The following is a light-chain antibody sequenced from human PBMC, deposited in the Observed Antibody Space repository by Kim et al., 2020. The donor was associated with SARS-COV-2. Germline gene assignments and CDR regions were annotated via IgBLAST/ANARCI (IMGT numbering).Light chain of an antibody. J-gene: IGLJ2*01. Sequence: SYELTQPPSVSVSPGQTASITCSGDKLGDKYAFWYQQKPGQSPVLVIYQDNKRPSGIPERFSGSNSANTATLTISGTQAMDEADFYCQAWDRSTAAFGG. V-gene: IGLV3-1*01. CDR1: KLGDKY. CDR3: QAWDRSTAA. CDR2: QDN.